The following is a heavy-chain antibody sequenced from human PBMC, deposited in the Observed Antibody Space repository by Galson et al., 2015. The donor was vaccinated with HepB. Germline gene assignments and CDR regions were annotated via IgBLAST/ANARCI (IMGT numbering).Heavy chain of an antibody. V-gene: IGHV5-51*03. Sequence: QSGAEVKKPGESLKISCKGSGYSFTSYWIGWVRQMPGKGLEWMGIIYPGDSDTRYSPSFQGQVTISADKSISTAYLQWSSLKASDTAMYYCARTPEPVNDYGDYEGGPSDWYFDLWGRGTLVTVSS. J-gene: IGHJ2*01. CDR3: ARTPEPVNDYGDYEGGPSDWYFDL. D-gene: IGHD4-17*01. CDR1: GYSFTSYW. CDR2: IYPGDSDT.